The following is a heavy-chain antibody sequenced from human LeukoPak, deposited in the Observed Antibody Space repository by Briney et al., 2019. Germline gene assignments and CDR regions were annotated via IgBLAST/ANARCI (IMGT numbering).Heavy chain of an antibody. CDR1: GFTFSSYS. D-gene: IGHD1-26*01. J-gene: IGHJ4*02. V-gene: IGHV3-48*01. Sequence: GGSLRLSCAASGFTFSSYSMNWVRQAPGKGLEWVSYISSSSSTIYYADSVKGRFTISRDNAKNSLYLQMNSLGAEDTAVYYCARGVGATMDYWGQGTLVTVSS. CDR2: ISSSSSTI. CDR3: ARGVGATMDY.